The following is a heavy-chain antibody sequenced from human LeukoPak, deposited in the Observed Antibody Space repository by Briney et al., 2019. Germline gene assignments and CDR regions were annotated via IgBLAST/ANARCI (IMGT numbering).Heavy chain of an antibody. CDR2: IHHDGSNK. V-gene: IGHV3-30*02. CDR3: AKDERVCYSRL. D-gene: IGHD2-8*01. J-gene: IGHJ3*01. Sequence: GGSLRLSCAASGFTFSSYGMHWVRQAPGKGLDWVAFIHHDGSNKYYADSVRGRFTISRDNSKNTLYLQMNSLRAEDTAVYYCAKDERVCYSRLWGQGTMVTVSS. CDR1: GFTFSSYG.